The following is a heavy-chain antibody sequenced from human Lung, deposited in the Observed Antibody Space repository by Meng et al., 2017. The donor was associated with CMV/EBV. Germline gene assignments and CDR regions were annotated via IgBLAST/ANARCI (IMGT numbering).Heavy chain of an antibody. J-gene: IGHJ3*02. CDR3: ARIRSYYGSGSYYHDAFDI. CDR2: ISHDGSNK. Sequence: SXKISXAASGFTFSSYIMHWVRQAPGKGLEWVAVISHDGSNKYYADPVKGRFTISRDNSKNTLYLQMNSLRAEDMAVYYCARIRSYYGSGSYYHDAFDIWGQGTXVTVSS. V-gene: IGHV3-30-3*01. D-gene: IGHD3-10*01. CDR1: GFTFSSYI.